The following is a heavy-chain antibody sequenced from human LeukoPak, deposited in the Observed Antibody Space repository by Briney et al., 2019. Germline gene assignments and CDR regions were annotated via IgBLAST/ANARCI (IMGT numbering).Heavy chain of an antibody. CDR3: ARGRETGDRDY. D-gene: IGHD7-27*01. V-gene: IGHV4-59*01. CDR2: IYYSGST. J-gene: IGHJ4*02. CDR1: GGSISSYY. Sequence: SETLSLTCTVSGGSISSYYWSWIRQPPGKGLEWIGYIYYSGSTNYNPSLKSRVTISVDTSKNQFSLKLSSVTAADTAVYYCARGRETGDRDYWGQGTLVTVSS.